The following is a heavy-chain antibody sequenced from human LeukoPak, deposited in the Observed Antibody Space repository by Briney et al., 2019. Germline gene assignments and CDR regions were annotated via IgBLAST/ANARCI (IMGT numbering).Heavy chain of an antibody. CDR1: GSTFTGYY. CDR2: INPNRGGT. J-gene: IGHJ4*02. Sequence: SVKVSCQASGSTFTGYYIHWVRQAPGQGLEWMGWINPNRGGTNYARRCQGRVTMPRDTPIGTGYMELSRLRSHDTAVYFCARGRGYSRGTFDYWGQGTLVTVSS. CDR3: ARGRGYSRGTFDY. D-gene: IGHD5-18*01. V-gene: IGHV1-2*02.